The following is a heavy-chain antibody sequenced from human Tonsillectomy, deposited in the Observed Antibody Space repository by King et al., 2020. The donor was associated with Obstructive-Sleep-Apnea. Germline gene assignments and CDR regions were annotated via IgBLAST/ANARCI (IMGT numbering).Heavy chain of an antibody. D-gene: IGHD2-15*01. CDR2: RKHDGCEN. CDR1: GFTLSDFW. Sequence: VQLVESGGGLVQPGGSLRLSCAASGFTLSDFWMAWVRQAPGKGPEWVANRKHDGCENNSVDSVKGRFTISRDNAKNSLYLQMNGLRAEDTAVYYCARDIEGALDYWGQGTLVTVSS. J-gene: IGHJ4*02. CDR3: ARDIEGALDY. V-gene: IGHV3-7*01.